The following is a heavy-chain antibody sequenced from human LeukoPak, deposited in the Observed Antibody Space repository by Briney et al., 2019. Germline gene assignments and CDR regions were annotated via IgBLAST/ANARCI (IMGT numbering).Heavy chain of an antibody. D-gene: IGHD6-13*01. CDR3: AKDWPSEWQQLPDYDAVDI. CDR2: ISASGGST. CDR1: GFTFNNYA. V-gene: IGHV3-23*01. Sequence: GGSLRLSCAASGFTFNNYAMTWVRQAPGKGLEWVSTISASGGSTYYPDYVKGRFTISRDNSKNTLYLQMNSLRVEDTAVYYCAKDWPSEWQQLPDYDAVDIWGQGIMVTVSS. J-gene: IGHJ3*02.